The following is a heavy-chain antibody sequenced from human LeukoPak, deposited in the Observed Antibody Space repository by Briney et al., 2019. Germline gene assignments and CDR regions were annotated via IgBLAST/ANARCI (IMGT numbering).Heavy chain of an antibody. CDR2: INSDGSST. Sequence: GGSLRLSCAASGFTFSSYWMHWVRQAPGKGLVWVSRINSDGSSTSYADSVKGRFTISRDNAKNTPYLQMNSLRAEDTSVYYCARRPWGGDQHMDVRGKGTTVTVSS. J-gene: IGHJ6*03. CDR3: ARRPWGGDQHMDV. D-gene: IGHD2-21*01. V-gene: IGHV3-74*01. CDR1: GFTFSSYW.